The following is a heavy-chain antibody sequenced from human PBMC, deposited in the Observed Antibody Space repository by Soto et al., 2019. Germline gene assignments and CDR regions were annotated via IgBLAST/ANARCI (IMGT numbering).Heavy chain of an antibody. D-gene: IGHD2-15*01. CDR2: ISGSGGST. V-gene: IGHV3-23*01. CDR1: GFTFSSYA. J-gene: IGHJ1*01. Sequence: GGSLRLSCAASGFTFSSYAMSWVRQAPGKGLEWVSAISGSGGSTYYADSVKGRFTISRDNSKNTLYLQMNSLRAEDTAVYYCAKEPYCSGGSCYKTEYFQHWGQGTLVTVSS. CDR3: AKEPYCSGGSCYKTEYFQH.